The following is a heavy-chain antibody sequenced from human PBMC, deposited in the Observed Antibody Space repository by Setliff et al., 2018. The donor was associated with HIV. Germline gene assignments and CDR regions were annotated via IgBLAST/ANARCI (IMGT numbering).Heavy chain of an antibody. J-gene: IGHJ4*02. CDR3: ARYSPRGYTLTGPY. CDR2: INHRGST. Sequence: PSETLSLTCAVYGGSFSDNYWSWIRQSPGKGLEWIGEINHRGSTKYNPSLRSRVTISVDTSKNQFSLKLRSVTAADTAVYYCARYSPRGYTLTGPYWGQGTLVTVSS. D-gene: IGHD6-25*01. V-gene: IGHV4-34*01. CDR1: GGSFSDNY.